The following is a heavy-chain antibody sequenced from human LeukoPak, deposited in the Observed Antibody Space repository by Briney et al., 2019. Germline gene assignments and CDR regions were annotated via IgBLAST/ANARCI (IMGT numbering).Heavy chain of an antibody. Sequence: PGGSLRLSCAASGFTFSSYWMHWVRQAPGKGLVWVSRINSDGSSTSYANSVKGRFTISRDNAKNTLYLQMNSLRAEDTAVYYCARVDYYGSGSLNWFDPWGQGTLVTVSS. CDR2: INSDGSST. D-gene: IGHD3-10*01. CDR3: ARVDYYGSGSLNWFDP. CDR1: GFTFSSYW. J-gene: IGHJ5*02. V-gene: IGHV3-74*01.